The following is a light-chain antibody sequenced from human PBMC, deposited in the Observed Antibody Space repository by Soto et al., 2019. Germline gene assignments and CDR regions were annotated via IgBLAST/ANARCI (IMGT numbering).Light chain of an antibody. Sequence: DIQLTQSPSFLSASVGDRVTITCRASQGINSYVAWYQQKSGKAPKLLIYAASTLQSGVPSRFSGSGSGTEFTLTISSLQPEDFAIYHCHQLKSYPPTFGGGIKVEIK. CDR2: AAS. CDR3: HQLKSYPPT. V-gene: IGKV1-9*01. CDR1: QGINSY. J-gene: IGKJ4*01.